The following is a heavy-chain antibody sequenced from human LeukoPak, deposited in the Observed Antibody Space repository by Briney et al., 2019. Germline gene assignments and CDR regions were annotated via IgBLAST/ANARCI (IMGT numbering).Heavy chain of an antibody. V-gene: IGHV3-23*01. D-gene: IGHD6-13*01. CDR3: AKVQSALDSYSSSWYKKNRFDP. CDR1: GFTFSSYA. Sequence: PGGSLRLSCAASGFTFSSYAMSWVRQAPGKGLEWVSAISGSGGSTYYADSVKGRFTISRDNSKNTLYLQINSLRAEDTAVYYCAKVQSALDSYSSSWYKKNRFDPWGQGTLVTVSS. CDR2: ISGSGGST. J-gene: IGHJ5*02.